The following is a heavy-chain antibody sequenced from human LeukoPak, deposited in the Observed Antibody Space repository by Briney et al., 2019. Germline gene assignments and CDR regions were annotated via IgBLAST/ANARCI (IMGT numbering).Heavy chain of an antibody. CDR2: ITSSTNYI. Sequence: GGSLRLSCAASGFTFSSYSMNWVRQAPGKGLEWVSSITSSTNYIYYADSVKGRFTISRDNAKNSLYLQMNSLRAEDTAVYYCALGIGRYCSSTSCVRDYWGQGTLVTVSS. D-gene: IGHD2-2*01. CDR3: ALGIGRYCSSTSCVRDY. J-gene: IGHJ4*02. CDR1: GFTFSSYS. V-gene: IGHV3-21*01.